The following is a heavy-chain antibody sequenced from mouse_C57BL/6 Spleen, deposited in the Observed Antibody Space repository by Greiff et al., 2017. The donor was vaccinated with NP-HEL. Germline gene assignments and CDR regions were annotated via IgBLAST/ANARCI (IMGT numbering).Heavy chain of an antibody. D-gene: IGHD1-1*01. CDR1: GYTFTSYW. Sequence: QVQLKQPGAELVKPGASVKLSCKASGYTFTSYWMHWVKQRPGQGLEWIGMIHPNSGSTNYNEKFKSKATLTVDKSSSTAYMLLSSLTSEDSAVYYCAHCGSSPWFAYWGQGTLVTVSA. J-gene: IGHJ3*01. CDR3: AHCGSSPWFAY. V-gene: IGHV1-64*01. CDR2: IHPNSGST.